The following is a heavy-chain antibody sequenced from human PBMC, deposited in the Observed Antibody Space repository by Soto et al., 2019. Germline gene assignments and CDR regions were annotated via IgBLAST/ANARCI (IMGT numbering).Heavy chain of an antibody. CDR2: IYYSGST. J-gene: IGHJ4*02. D-gene: IGHD6-25*01. V-gene: IGHV4-59*08. CDR1: GGSISSYY. CDR3: SRHVSGCDHYVYFDY. Sequence: SETLSLTCTVSGGSISSYYWSWIRQPPGKGQEWIGYIYYSGSTNYNPSLKSRVTISVDTSKNQFSLKLSSVTAADTAVYCFSRHVSGCDHYVYFDYWGRRTLVTVSS.